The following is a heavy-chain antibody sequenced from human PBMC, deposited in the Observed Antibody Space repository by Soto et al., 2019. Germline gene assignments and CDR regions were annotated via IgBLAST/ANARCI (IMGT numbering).Heavy chain of an antibody. CDR2: INPSGGST. D-gene: IGHD3-22*01. CDR3: ARDQGSSGPTAY. J-gene: IGHJ4*02. Sequence: GSVKVCCKASGYPFTSYYVHWVRQAPGQGLEWMGIINPSGGSTSYAQKFQGRVTMTRDTSTSTVYMELSSLRSEDTAVYYCARDQGSSGPTAYWGQGTMVTVSS. V-gene: IGHV1-46*01. CDR1: GYPFTSYY.